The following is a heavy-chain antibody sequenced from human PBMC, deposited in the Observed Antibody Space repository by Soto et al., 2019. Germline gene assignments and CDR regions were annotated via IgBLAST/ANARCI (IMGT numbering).Heavy chain of an antibody. CDR1: GFTFSSYA. J-gene: IGHJ5*02. Sequence: GGSLRLSCAASGFTFSSYAMSWVRQAPGKGLEWVSAISGSGGSTYYEDSVKGRFTISRDNSKNKLYLQMNSLRAEDTAVYYCAKDGADIVVVVKPYNWFDPWGQGTLVTVSS. V-gene: IGHV3-23*01. CDR3: AKDGADIVVVVKPYNWFDP. CDR2: ISGSGGST. D-gene: IGHD2-15*01.